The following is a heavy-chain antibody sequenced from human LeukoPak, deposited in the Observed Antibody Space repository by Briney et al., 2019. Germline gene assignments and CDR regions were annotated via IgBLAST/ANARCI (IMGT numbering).Heavy chain of an antibody. Sequence: HTGRSLRLSCAASGFTFSSYAMSWVRQAPGKGLEWVSAISGSGGSTYYADSVKGRFTISRDNSKNTLYLQMNSLRAEDTAVYYCAKVAAPTYLFDYWGQGTLVTVSS. D-gene: IGHD2/OR15-2a*01. CDR2: ISGSGGST. V-gene: IGHV3-23*01. J-gene: IGHJ4*02. CDR1: GFTFSSYA. CDR3: AKVAAPTYLFDY.